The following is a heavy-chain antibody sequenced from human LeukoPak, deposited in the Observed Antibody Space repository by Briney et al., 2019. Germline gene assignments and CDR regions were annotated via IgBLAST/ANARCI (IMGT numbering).Heavy chain of an antibody. CDR2: IYYSGST. CDR1: GYSISSGYY. V-gene: IGHV4-38-2*02. J-gene: IGHJ3*02. Sequence: SETLSLTCTVSGYSISSGYYWSWIRQPPGKGLEWIGYIYYSGSTNYNPSLKSRVTISVDTSKNQFSLKLSSVTAADTAVYYCARSEQQWLVRRAFDIWGQGTMVTVSS. CDR3: ARSEQQWLVRRAFDI. D-gene: IGHD6-19*01.